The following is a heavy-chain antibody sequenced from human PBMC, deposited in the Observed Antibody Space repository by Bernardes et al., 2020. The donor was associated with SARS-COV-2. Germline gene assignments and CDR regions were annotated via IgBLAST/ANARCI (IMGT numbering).Heavy chain of an antibody. CDR3: ASAIVDTLYNWFDP. CDR1: RYTFTRYY. V-gene: IGHV1-2*02. D-gene: IGHD1-26*01. Sequence: ASVKVSRKPSRYTFTRYYIRWVRQPPGQGLEWVGWISHSSGGTHYAQRFQGRVTMTSDTSISTAYMELSRLRADDTGRYYCASAIVDTLYNWFDPWGQGTLVTVSS. J-gene: IGHJ5*02. CDR2: ISHSSGGT.